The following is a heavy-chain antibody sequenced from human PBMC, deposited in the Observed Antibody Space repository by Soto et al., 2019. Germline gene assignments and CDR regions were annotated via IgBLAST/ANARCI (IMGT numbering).Heavy chain of an antibody. V-gene: IGHV4-59*01. CDR1: GGSISSYS. CDR3: ARSTRGNYVYPSDFDY. CDR2: IYYSGST. J-gene: IGHJ4*02. D-gene: IGHD3-16*01. Sequence: QVQLQESGPGLVKPSETLSLTCTVSGGSISSYSWSWIRQPPGKGLEWIGYIYYSGSTTYNPSLKSRVTISVDTSKNQFSLELSAVTAADPAVYYCARSTRGNYVYPSDFDYWGQGTLVTVSS.